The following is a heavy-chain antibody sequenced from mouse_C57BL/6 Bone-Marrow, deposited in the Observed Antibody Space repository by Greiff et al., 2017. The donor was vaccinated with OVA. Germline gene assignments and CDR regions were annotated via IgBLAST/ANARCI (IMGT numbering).Heavy chain of an antibody. Sequence: VQRVESGAELAKPGASVKLSCKASGYTFTSYWMHWVKQRPGQGLEWIGYINPSSGYTKYNQKFKDKATLTADKSSSTAYMQLSSLTYEDSAVYYCARDYYDYDGVSWGQGTTLTVSS. V-gene: IGHV1-7*01. J-gene: IGHJ2*01. CDR1: GYTFTSYW. D-gene: IGHD2-4*01. CDR2: INPSSGYT. CDR3: ARDYYDYDGVS.